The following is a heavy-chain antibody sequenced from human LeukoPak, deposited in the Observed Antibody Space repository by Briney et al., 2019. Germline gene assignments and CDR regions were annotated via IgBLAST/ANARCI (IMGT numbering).Heavy chain of an antibody. D-gene: IGHD3-22*01. CDR2: ISSSSSYI. J-gene: IGHJ4*02. CDR1: GFTFSSYS. CDR3: ARGPNYYDSSGYYFDY. V-gene: IGHV3-21*01. Sequence: GGSLRLSRAASGFTFSSYSMNWVRQAPGKGLEWVSSISSSSSYIYYADSVKGRFTISRDNAKNSLYLQMNSLRAEDTTVYYCARGPNYYDSSGYYFDYWGQGTLVTVSS.